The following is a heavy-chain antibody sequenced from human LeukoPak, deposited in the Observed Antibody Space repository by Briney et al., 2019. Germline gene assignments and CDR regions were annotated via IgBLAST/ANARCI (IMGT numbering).Heavy chain of an antibody. Sequence: SETLSLTCTVSGGSINNGGYYWSWIRQPPGKGLEWIGEINHSGSTNYNPSLKSRVTISVDTSKNQFSLKLSSVTAADTAVYYCARDRGYYGSGSYYNHYWYFDLWGRGTLVTVSS. CDR1: GGSINNGGYY. V-gene: IGHV4-61*08. CDR3: ARDRGYYGSGSYYNHYWYFDL. J-gene: IGHJ2*01. D-gene: IGHD3-10*01. CDR2: INHSGST.